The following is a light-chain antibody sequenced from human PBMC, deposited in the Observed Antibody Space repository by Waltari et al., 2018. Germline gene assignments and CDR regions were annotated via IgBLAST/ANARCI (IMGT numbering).Light chain of an antibody. V-gene: IGLV4-69*01. CDR2: VNSDGRH. CDR1: SGHSSNI. Sequence: QLVLTQSPSASASLGASVKLTCTLSSGHSSNILAWLQQQPGKGPRYLMQVNSDGRHRKGDEIPDRFSGSSSGAERYLTISSLQSEDEADYYCETGGHGTWVFGGGTKLTVL. J-gene: IGLJ3*02. CDR3: ETGGHGTWV.